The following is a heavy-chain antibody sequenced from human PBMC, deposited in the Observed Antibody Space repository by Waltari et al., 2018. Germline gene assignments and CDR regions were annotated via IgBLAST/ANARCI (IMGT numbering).Heavy chain of an antibody. J-gene: IGHJ6*02. CDR2: INHSGRT. CDR1: GGSFSGYY. Sequence: QVQLQQWGAGLLKPSETLSLTCAVYGGSFSGYYWSWIRQPPGKGLEWIGEINHSGRTNSNPARKRRVTISVDTSKNQFALKLSSVTAADTAVYYCARVDLWYYYYGMDVWGQGTTVTVSS. V-gene: IGHV4-34*01. CDR3: ARVDLWYYYYGMDV.